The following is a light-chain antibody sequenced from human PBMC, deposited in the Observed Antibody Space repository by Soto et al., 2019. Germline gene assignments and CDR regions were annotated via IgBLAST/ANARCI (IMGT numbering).Light chain of an antibody. CDR2: KNN. CDR3: AAWDESLSAYV. J-gene: IGLJ1*01. Sequence: QSVLTQPPSASGTPGQRVTVSCSGSSSNIGGHLNPVYWFQQLPGSAPKLLLYKNNQRPSGVPDRFSGSTSAASASLAISGLRPEDEADYYCAAWDESLSAYVFGTGTKLTVL. CDR1: SSNIGGHLNP. V-gene: IGLV1-47*01.